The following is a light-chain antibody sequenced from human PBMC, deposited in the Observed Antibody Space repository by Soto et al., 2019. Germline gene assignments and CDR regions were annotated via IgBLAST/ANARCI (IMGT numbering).Light chain of an antibody. V-gene: IGKV3-20*01. CDR3: QQYGSSPGT. CDR1: QSVNTY. CDR2: EAS. Sequence: EIVLTQSPGTLSLSTGERATLSCRASQSVNTYVAWFRQRPGQAPRLLIYEASNRASGIPARISGSGSGTDFTLTISCLEREDFAVYYCQQYGSSPGTFGQGTKV. J-gene: IGKJ1*01.